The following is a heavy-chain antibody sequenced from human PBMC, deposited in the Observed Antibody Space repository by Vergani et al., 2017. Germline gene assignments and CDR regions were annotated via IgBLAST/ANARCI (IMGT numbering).Heavy chain of an antibody. CDR3: ARGLNSDIVVVPAAADP. Sequence: QVQLVQSGAEVKKPGASVKVSCKASGYTFTGYYMHWMRQAPGQGLEWMGWINPNSGGTNYAQKFQGRVTMTRDTSISTAYMELSRLRSDDTAVYYCARGLNSDIVVVPAAADPWGQGTLVTVSS. CDR2: INPNSGGT. CDR1: GYTFTGYY. J-gene: IGHJ5*02. D-gene: IGHD2-2*01. V-gene: IGHV1-2*02.